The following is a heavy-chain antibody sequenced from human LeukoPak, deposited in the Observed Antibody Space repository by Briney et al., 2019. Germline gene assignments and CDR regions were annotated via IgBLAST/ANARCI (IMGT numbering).Heavy chain of an antibody. CDR1: GDSVSSNSAA. CDR3: ARAYCSGGSCYPNWFDP. J-gene: IGHJ5*02. Sequence: SQTLSLTCALSGDSVSSNSAAWNWIRQSPSRGLEWLGRTYYRSKWYNDYAVSVKSRITINPDTSKNQFSLQLNSVTPEDTAVYYCARAYCSGGSCYPNWFDPWGQGTLVTVSS. V-gene: IGHV6-1*01. CDR2: TYYRSKWYN. D-gene: IGHD2-15*01.